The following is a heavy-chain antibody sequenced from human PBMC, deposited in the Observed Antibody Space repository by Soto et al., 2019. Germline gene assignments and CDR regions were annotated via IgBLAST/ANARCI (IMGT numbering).Heavy chain of an antibody. D-gene: IGHD3-10*01. CDR3: AKDFGAWSDS. V-gene: IGHV3-30*18. J-gene: IGHJ5*01. Sequence: PGGSLRLSCAAFGFAFSTYGMHWVRQAPGKGLEWVALISYDGGDFYYADSVKGRFTISRDNSKHTLSLQMDSLRVEDTAVYYCAKDFGAWSDSWGQGTLVTVSS. CDR1: GFAFSTYG. CDR2: ISYDGGDF.